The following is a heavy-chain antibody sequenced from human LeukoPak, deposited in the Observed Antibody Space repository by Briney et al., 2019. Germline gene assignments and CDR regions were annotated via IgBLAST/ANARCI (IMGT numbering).Heavy chain of an antibody. D-gene: IGHD3-10*01. CDR2: INPNSGGT. CDR1: GYTFTGYY. CDR3: ARGIGDSDSYYYYMDV. J-gene: IGHJ6*03. Sequence: ASVKVSCKASGYTFTGYYMHWVRQAPGQGLEWMGWINPNSGGTNYAQKFQGRVTMTRDTSISTAYMELSRLRSDDTAVYYCARGIGDSDSYYYYMDVWAKGPRSPSP. V-gene: IGHV1-2*02.